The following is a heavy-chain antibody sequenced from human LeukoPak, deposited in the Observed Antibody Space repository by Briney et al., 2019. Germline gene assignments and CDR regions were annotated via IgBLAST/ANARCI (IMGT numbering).Heavy chain of an antibody. J-gene: IGHJ4*02. CDR3: AKDRTSGYYYVMYFDY. CDR2: ISSNGGST. CDR1: GFTFSSYA. Sequence: PGGSLRLSCAASGFTFSSYAMHWVRQAPGKGLEYVSAISSNGGSTYYANSVKGRFTISRDNSKNTLYLQMNSLRAEDTAVYYCAKDRTSGYYYVMYFDYWGQGTLVTVSS. V-gene: IGHV3-64*01. D-gene: IGHD3-22*01.